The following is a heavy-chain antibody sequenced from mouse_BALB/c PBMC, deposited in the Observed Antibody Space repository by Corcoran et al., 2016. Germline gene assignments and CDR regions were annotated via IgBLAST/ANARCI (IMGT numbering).Heavy chain of an antibody. CDR2: INTNTGEP. J-gene: IGHJ4*01. D-gene: IGHD2-12*01. CDR3: AREGLRRKGAMDH. V-gene: IGHV9-3-1*01. Sequence: QIQLVQSGPELKKPGETVKISCKASGYTFTNYGMNWVKQAPGKGLKWMGWINTNTGEPTYADDFKGRFAFSLETSASTAHLQINNLKNEDTATYFCAREGLRRKGAMDHWGQGTSVTVSS. CDR1: GYTFTNYG.